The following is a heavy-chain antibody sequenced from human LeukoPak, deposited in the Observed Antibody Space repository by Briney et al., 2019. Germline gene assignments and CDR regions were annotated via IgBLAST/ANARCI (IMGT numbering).Heavy chain of an antibody. CDR1: GFTFSSHS. V-gene: IGHV3-21*01. Sequence: GGSLRLSCAASGFTFSSHSMNWVRQSPGKAPEWVSSISSTGKYINYADSVKGRFTISRDNAKISLFMQMNSLRAEDTAVYYCTRDKGVGRDGHNRYFDYWGQGTLVTVSS. CDR3: TRDKGVGRDGHNRYFDY. D-gene: IGHD5-24*01. CDR2: ISSTGKYI. J-gene: IGHJ4*02.